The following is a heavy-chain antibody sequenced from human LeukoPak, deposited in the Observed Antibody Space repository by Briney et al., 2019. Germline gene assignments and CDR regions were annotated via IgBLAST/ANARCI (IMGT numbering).Heavy chain of an antibody. CDR1: GFIFSSYA. CDR3: AKSPLH. J-gene: IGHJ4*02. Sequence: GGSLRLSCAASGFIFSSYAMRWVRQGLGEGLEWVSAIIGSGGSTYYADSVKGRFTISRDNSKNTLYLQMNSLRAEDTAVYYCAKSPLHWGQGTLVTVSS. CDR2: IIGSGGST. V-gene: IGHV3-23*01.